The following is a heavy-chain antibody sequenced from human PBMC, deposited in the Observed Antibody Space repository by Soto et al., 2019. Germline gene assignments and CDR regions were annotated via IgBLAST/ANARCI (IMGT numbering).Heavy chain of an antibody. CDR1: GFTFSSYV. CDR3: AKRAVAGRFHFDY. D-gene: IGHD6-19*01. V-gene: IGHV3-23*01. Sequence: PGGSLRLSCAASGFTFSSYVMSWVRQAPGKGLEWVSAISGGGDNTYYADSVKGQFTISRDNSKNTLYLQMNSLRADDTAIYYCAKRAVAGRFHFDYWGQGTLVTVSS. J-gene: IGHJ4*02. CDR2: ISGGGDNT.